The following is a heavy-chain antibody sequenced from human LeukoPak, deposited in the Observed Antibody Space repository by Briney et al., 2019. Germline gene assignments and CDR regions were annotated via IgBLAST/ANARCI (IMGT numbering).Heavy chain of an antibody. J-gene: IGHJ4*02. Sequence: PGGSLRLSCAASGFTFSSYGMHWVRQAPGKGLEWVAFIRYDGSNKYYADSVKGRFTISRDNSKNTLYLQMKSLRAEDTAVYYCAKPDLDYGDKFDYWGQGTLVTVSS. CDR1: GFTFSSYG. D-gene: IGHD4-17*01. V-gene: IGHV3-30*02. CDR2: IRYDGSNK. CDR3: AKPDLDYGDKFDY.